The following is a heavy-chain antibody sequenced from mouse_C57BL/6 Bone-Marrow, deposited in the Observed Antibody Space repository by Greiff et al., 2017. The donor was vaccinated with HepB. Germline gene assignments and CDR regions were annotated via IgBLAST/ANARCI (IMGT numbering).Heavy chain of an antibody. D-gene: IGHD1-1*01. CDR1: GFSLTSYG. V-gene: IGHV2-9*01. CDR3: AIFLTTVVAPYAMDY. CDR2: IWGGGST. J-gene: IGHJ4*01. Sequence: VKLVESGPGLVAPSQSLSITCTVSGFSLTSYGVDWVRQPPGKGLEWLGVIWGGGSTNYNSALMSRLSISKDKSKSQVFLKMNSLQTDDTAMYYCAIFLTTVVAPYAMDYWGQGTSVTVSS.